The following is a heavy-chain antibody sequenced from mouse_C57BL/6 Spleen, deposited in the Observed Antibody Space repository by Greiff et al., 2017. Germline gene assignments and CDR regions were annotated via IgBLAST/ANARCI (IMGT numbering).Heavy chain of an antibody. CDR2: ISGGGGNT. Sequence: VQLKESGGGLVKPGGSLKLSCAASGFTFSSYTMSWVRQTPEQRLEWVATISGGGGNTYYPDSVKGRFTISRDNAKNTLYLQMSSLRSEDTALYYCARQGGRDYFDYWGQGTTLTVSS. CDR3: ARQGGRDYFDY. CDR1: GFTFSSYT. J-gene: IGHJ2*01. D-gene: IGHD1-1*02. V-gene: IGHV5-9*01.